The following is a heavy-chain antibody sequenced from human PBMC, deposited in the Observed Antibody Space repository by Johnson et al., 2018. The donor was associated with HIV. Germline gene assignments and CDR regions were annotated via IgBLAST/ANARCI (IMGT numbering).Heavy chain of an antibody. CDR1: GFTFDDYG. Sequence: VQLVESGGGVVRPGGSLRLSCAASGFTFDDYGMSWVRQAPGKGLEWVSGISWNSGSLGYAASVKGRLTISRDNAKNSQSLQMNSRRAEDRALYYCAREGWYGDYVDAFDIWGQGAMVTVSS. CDR2: ISWNSGSL. CDR3: AREGWYGDYVDAFDI. D-gene: IGHD4-17*01. V-gene: IGHV3-20*04. J-gene: IGHJ3*02.